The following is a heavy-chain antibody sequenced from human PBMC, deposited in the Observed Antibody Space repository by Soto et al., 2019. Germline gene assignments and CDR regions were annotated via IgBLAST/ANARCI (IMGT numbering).Heavy chain of an antibody. V-gene: IGHV3-23*01. D-gene: IGHD2-15*01. CDR3: ANPVVSAFDI. CDR2: ISGSGGST. J-gene: IGHJ3*02. CDR1: GFTFSSYA. Sequence: PGGSLRLSCAASGFTFSSYAMSWVRQAPGKGLEWVSTISGSGGSTYYADSVKGRFTISGDNSKNTLYLQMNSLRAEDTAVYYCANPVVSAFDIWDQGTMVTVSS.